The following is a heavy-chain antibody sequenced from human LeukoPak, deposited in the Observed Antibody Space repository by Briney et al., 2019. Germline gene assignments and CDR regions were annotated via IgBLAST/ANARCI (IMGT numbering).Heavy chain of an antibody. CDR1: GGSISSSDYY. CDR3: ARGDWLVHNFDY. V-gene: IGHV4-39*02. J-gene: IGHJ4*02. CDR2: IYASGST. Sequence: SEPLSLTCTVSGGSISSSDYYWGWIRQPPGKGLEWLGSIYASGSTSYNPSLESRVTISVATSKNQFSLRLRSVSAADTALYYCARGDWLVHNFDYWGQGSLVTVSS. D-gene: IGHD6-19*01.